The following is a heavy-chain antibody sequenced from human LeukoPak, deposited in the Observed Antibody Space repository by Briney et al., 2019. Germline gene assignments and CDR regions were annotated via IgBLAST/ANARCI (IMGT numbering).Heavy chain of an antibody. V-gene: IGHV3-23*01. D-gene: IGHD6-19*01. CDR3: SGSGWSNYYYGMDV. CDR1: GFTFSSYA. CDR2: ISGSGGST. J-gene: IGHJ6*02. Sequence: GGSLRLSCAASGFTFSSYAMSWVRQAPGKGLEWVSAISGSGGSTYYADSVKGRFTISRDNSKNTPYLQMNSLRAEDTAVYYCSGSGWSNYYYGMDVWGQGTTVTVSS.